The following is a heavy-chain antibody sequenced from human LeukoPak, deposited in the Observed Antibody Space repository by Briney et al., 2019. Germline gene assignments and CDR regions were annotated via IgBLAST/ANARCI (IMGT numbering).Heavy chain of an antibody. V-gene: IGHV3-7*01. J-gene: IGHJ4*02. D-gene: IGHD4-23*01. CDR1: GFTFSSYW. CDR2: IKQDGSER. CDR3: AREDGGGNSDY. Sequence: GGSLRLSCAASGFTFSSYWMSWVRQAPGKGLEWVANIKQDGSERYYVDSVKGRFTISRDNAKNSLYLQMNSLRAEDTAVYYCAREDGGGNSDYWGQGTLVTVSS.